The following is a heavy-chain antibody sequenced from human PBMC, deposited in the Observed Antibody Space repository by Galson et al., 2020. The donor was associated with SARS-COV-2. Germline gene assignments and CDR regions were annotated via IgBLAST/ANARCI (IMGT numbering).Heavy chain of an antibody. CDR3: ATGDVWFES. CDR1: GLTFSNTE. J-gene: IGHJ5*01. Sequence: GGSLRLSCAASGLTFSNTEMNWVRQAPGKGLEWLSYISLSGITIYYADSVKGRFTISRDNAENSLYLQMNSLRAEDTGIYYCATGDVWFESWGQGTLVTVAS. V-gene: IGHV3-48*03. CDR2: ISLSGITI. D-gene: IGHD7-27*01.